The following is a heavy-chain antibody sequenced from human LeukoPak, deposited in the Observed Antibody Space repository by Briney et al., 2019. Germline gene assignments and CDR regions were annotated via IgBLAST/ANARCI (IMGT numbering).Heavy chain of an antibody. CDR3: ARVAPTAVGIRYYFDE. Sequence: GASVKVSCKASGYSFINYGISWVRQAPGQGLDWMGWISTYNGNSIYAQKFQGRVTMTTDTSTSTGYMDLRSLTSDDTAVYYCARVAPTAVGIRYYFDEWGQGTLVSVSS. CDR2: ISTYNGNS. D-gene: IGHD4-17*01. CDR1: GYSFINYG. V-gene: IGHV1-18*01. J-gene: IGHJ4*02.